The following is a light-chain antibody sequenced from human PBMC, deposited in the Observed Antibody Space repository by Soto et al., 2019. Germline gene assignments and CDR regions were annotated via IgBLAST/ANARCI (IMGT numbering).Light chain of an antibody. CDR2: DVS. CDR3: SSYTSSSTYV. CDR1: SSDVGGYNY. Sequence: QSAVTQPASVSGSPGQSITISCTGTSSDVGGYNYVSWYQQHPGKAPKLMIYDVSNRPSGVSDRFSGSKSGNTASLTISGLQAEVEADYYCSSYTSSSTYVFGGGTRVTVL. V-gene: IGLV2-14*01. J-gene: IGLJ1*01.